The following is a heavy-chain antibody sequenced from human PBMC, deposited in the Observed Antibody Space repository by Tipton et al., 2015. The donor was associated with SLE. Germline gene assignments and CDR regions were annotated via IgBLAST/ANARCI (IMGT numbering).Heavy chain of an antibody. CDR1: GGSISSHY. V-gene: IGHV4-59*11. CDR2: IYYSGST. J-gene: IGHJ4*02. D-gene: IGHD6-13*01. CDR3: ARDTYSSSWYRGFDY. Sequence: TLSLTCTVSGGSISSHYWSWIRQPPGKGLEWIGYIYYSGSTNYNPSLKSRVTISVDTSKNQFSLKLSSVTAADTAVYYCARDTYSSSWYRGFDYSGQGTLVTVSS.